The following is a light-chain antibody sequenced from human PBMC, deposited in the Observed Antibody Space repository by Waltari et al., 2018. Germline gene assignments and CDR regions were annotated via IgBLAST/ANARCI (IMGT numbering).Light chain of an antibody. J-gene: IGKJ2*01. Sequence: DIQMTQSPSSLSASVGDRVTITCRASQGISNSLAWYQQKPGKAPKLLLYAASRLESGVPSRFSGSGSGTEYTLTISSLQPEDFATYYCQQYYSTLYTFGQGTKLEIK. CDR2: AAS. CDR3: QQYYSTLYT. CDR1: QGISNS. V-gene: IGKV1-NL1*01.